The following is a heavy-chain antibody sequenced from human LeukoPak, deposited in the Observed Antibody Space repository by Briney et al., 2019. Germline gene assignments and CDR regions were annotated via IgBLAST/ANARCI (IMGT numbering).Heavy chain of an antibody. V-gene: IGHV3-64D*06. Sequence: PGGSLRLSCSASGFTFSSYAMHWVRQAPGKGLEYVSAISSNGGSTYYADSVKGRFTISRDNSKNTLYLQMSSLRPEDTAVYYCARVDTVMAYYFDLWGRGTLVTVSS. J-gene: IGHJ4*02. D-gene: IGHD5-18*01. CDR1: GFTFSSYA. CDR2: ISSNGGST. CDR3: ARVDTVMAYYFDL.